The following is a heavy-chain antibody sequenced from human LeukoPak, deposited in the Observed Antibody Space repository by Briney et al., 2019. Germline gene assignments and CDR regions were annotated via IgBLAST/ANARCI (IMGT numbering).Heavy chain of an antibody. V-gene: IGHV3-72*01. CDR3: TEGDY. CDR2: TRKKTNSYTT. J-gene: IGHJ4*02. Sequence: GGSLRLSCAASGFTFSDHYMDWVRRAPGKGLEWVGRTRKKTNSYTTEYAASVKGRYTISRDESKNSLYLQMNSLNTEDTALYYCTEGDYWGQGTMVTDSS. CDR1: GFTFSDHY.